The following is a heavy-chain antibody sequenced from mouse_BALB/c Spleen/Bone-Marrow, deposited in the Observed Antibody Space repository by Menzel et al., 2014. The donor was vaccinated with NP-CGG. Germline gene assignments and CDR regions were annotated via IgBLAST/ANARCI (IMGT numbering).Heavy chain of an antibody. CDR1: GFTFXDYY. Sequence: EVQGVESGGGLVKPGGSLKLSCAASGFTFXDYYMYWVRQTPDRRLEWVATISDGGDYTDYPDNVKGRFTISRDNAKNTLYLQMSSLKSEDTAMYYCARTYRPYALDYWGQGTSVTVSS. CDR3: ARTYRPYALDY. CDR2: ISDGGDYT. J-gene: IGHJ4*01. D-gene: IGHD2-14*01. V-gene: IGHV5-4*02.